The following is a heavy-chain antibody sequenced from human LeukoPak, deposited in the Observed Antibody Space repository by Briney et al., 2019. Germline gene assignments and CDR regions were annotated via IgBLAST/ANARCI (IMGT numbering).Heavy chain of an antibody. Sequence: RSETLSLTCTVSGGSIISNYWSWIRQSAGTGLEWIGRIYGKGITDYNPSLKSRVTMSLDTSRKQFSLRLTSVTAADTAVYYCARLKFYDSTGYSPGYYMDVWGKGTTVSVFS. D-gene: IGHD3-22*01. J-gene: IGHJ6*03. CDR1: GGSIISNY. CDR3: ARLKFYDSTGYSPGYYMDV. V-gene: IGHV4-4*07. CDR2: IYGKGIT.